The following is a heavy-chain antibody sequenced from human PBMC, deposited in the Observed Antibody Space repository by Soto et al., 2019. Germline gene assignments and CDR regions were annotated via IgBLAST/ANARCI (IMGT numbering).Heavy chain of an antibody. V-gene: IGHV4-39*01. CDR1: GGSVTNSSYY. CDR3: VSQRTTVTTQAYFDS. CDR2: VYYIGRS. J-gene: IGHJ4*02. D-gene: IGHD4-17*01. Sequence: SETLSLTCTVSGGSVTNSSYYWGWIRQSPGKGLEWIGSVYYIGRSYSKSSVKSRVTISVDTSKNRFSLSLNSVTASDTAVYLCVSQRTTVTTQAYFDSWGPGALVTVSS.